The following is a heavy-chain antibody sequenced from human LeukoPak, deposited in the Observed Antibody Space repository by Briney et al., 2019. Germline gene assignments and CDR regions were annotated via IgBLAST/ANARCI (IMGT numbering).Heavy chain of an antibody. D-gene: IGHD5-18*01. CDR1: GYTFTAYY. CDR2: INCNSGGT. Sequence: ASVKVSCKTSGYTFTAYYMYWVRQAPGQGLEWMGWINCNSGGTNYAQNLQGRVTMTRDTTISTAYMELSGLRSDDTAVYYCARGAGYSYGSGMDVWGQGTTVTVSS. CDR3: ARGAGYSYGSGMDV. V-gene: IGHV1-2*02. J-gene: IGHJ6*02.